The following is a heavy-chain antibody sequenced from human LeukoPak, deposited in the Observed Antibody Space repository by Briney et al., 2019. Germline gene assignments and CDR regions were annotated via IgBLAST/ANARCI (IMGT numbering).Heavy chain of an antibody. CDR2: FDPEDGET. CDR1: GYTLTEFS. D-gene: IGHD3-22*01. CDR3: ATGVNLPLDYYDSSGYRDY. J-gene: IGHJ4*02. V-gene: IGHV1-24*01. Sequence: ASVKVSCKVSGYTLTEFSMHWVRQAPGKGLEWMGGFDPEDGETIYAQKFQGRVTMTEDTSTDTAYMELSSLRSEDTAVYYCATGVNLPLDYYDSSGYRDYWGQGTLVTVSS.